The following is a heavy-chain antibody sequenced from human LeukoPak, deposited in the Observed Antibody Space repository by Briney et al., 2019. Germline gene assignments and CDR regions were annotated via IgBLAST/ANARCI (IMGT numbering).Heavy chain of an antibody. CDR2: TNHSGST. CDR1: GGSFSGYC. V-gene: IGHV4-34*01. J-gene: IGHJ5*02. Sequence: SETLSLTCSVYGGSFSGYCWSWIRQPPGKGLEWIGETNHSGSTNYNPSPKSRVTILVDTSKNQFYLKLSYVTAADTAVYYCARGVRLYYGSGENDWFDPWGQGTLVTVSS. CDR3: ARGVRLYYGSGENDWFDP. D-gene: IGHD3-10*01.